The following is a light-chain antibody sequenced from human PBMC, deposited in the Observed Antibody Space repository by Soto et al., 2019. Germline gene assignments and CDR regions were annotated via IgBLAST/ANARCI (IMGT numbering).Light chain of an antibody. J-gene: IGKJ5*01. Sequence: EIVSTQSPATLSSSPGERATLSCRASQTVSSKLAWYQHKPGQAPRLLIYDASNRATGIPDRFSGSGSGTDFTLTISRLEPEDFAVYYCQHRSIWPVSFGQGTRLEIK. CDR1: QTVSSK. V-gene: IGKV3-11*01. CDR2: DAS. CDR3: QHRSIWPVS.